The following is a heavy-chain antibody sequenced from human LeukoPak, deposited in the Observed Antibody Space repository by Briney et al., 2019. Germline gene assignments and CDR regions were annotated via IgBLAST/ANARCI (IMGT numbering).Heavy chain of an antibody. Sequence: SETLSLTCTVSGGSISSYYWSRIRQPPGKGLEWIGYIYYSGSTNYNPSLKSRVTISVDTSKNQFSLKLSSVTAADTAVYYCARDVGGWSDYWGQGTLVTVSS. CDR1: GGSISSYY. J-gene: IGHJ4*02. D-gene: IGHD3-10*01. CDR2: IYYSGST. V-gene: IGHV4-59*01. CDR3: ARDVGGWSDY.